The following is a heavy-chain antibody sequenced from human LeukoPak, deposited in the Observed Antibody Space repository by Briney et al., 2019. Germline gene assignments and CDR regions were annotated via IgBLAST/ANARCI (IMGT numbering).Heavy chain of an antibody. J-gene: IGHJ4*02. CDR1: GGSISSYY. CDR2: IYYSGST. D-gene: IGHD3-22*01. Sequence: SETLSLTCTVSGGSISSYYWGWIRQPPGKGLEWIGSIYYSGSTYYNPSLKSRVTISVDTSKNQFSLKLSSVTAADTAVYYCARRTMIVAKFDYWGQGTLVTVSS. V-gene: IGHV4-39*07. CDR3: ARRTMIVAKFDY.